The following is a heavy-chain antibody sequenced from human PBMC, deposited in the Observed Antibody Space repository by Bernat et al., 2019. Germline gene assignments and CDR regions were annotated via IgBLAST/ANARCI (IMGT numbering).Heavy chain of an antibody. CDR3: ARIQAGGGYDFWSGYYTGWFDP. CDR2: IFSNDEK. V-gene: IGHV2-26*01. Sequence: QVTLKESGPVLVKPTETLTLTCTVSGFSLSNARMGVSWIRQPPGKALEWLAHIFSNDEKSYSTSLKSRLTISKDTSKSQVVLTMTNMDPVDTATYYCARIQAGGGYDFWSGYYTGWFDPWGQGTLVTVSS. CDR1: GFSLSNARMG. J-gene: IGHJ5*02. D-gene: IGHD3-3*01.